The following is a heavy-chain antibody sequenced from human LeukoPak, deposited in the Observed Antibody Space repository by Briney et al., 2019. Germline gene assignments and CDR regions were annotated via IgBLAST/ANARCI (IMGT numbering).Heavy chain of an antibody. CDR1: GYTFTSYD. CDR2: INPSGGST. Sequence: GASVKVSCKASGYTFTSYDINWVRQAPGQGLEWMGIINPSGGSTSYAQKFQGRVTMTRDTSTSTVYMELSSLRSEDTAVYYCAREFLVRGVYDYWGQGTLVTVSS. CDR3: AREFLVRGVYDY. J-gene: IGHJ4*02. V-gene: IGHV1-46*01. D-gene: IGHD3-10*01.